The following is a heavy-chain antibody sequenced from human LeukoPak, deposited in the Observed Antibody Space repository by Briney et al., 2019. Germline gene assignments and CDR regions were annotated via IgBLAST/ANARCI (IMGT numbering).Heavy chain of an antibody. CDR2: TKPDGSGK. V-gene: IGHV3-7*01. Sequence: GESLRLSCAASGFTVSSNHMSWVRQAPGKGLEWVASTKPDGSGKFYVDSVKGRFTISRDNAKNSLYLQMNSLRAEDTALYYCVRDRGYSSFDYWGQGTLVTVSS. J-gene: IGHJ4*02. D-gene: IGHD5-18*01. CDR3: VRDRGYSSFDY. CDR1: GFTVSSNH.